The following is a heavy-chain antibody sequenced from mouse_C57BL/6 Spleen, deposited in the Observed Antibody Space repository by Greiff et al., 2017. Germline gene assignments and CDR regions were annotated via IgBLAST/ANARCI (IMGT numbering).Heavy chain of an antibody. J-gene: IGHJ4*01. CDR3: ARDRGNSGFMDY. CDR1: GFTFSDYY. D-gene: IGHD2-1*01. Sequence: EVMLVESEGGLVQPGSSMKLSCTASGFTFSDYYMAWVRQVPEKGLEWVANINYDGSSTYYLDSLKSRFIISRDNAKNILYLQMSSLKSEDTATYYCARDRGNSGFMDYWGQGTSVTVSS. CDR2: INYDGSST. V-gene: IGHV5-16*01.